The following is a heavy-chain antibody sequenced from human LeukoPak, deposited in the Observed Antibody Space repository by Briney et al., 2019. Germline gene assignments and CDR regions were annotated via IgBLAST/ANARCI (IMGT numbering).Heavy chain of an antibody. D-gene: IGHD5-18*01. CDR1: GFTFSSYW. J-gene: IGHJ6*03. CDR2: INSDGSST. CDR3: ARASWRQRHYYYYMDV. V-gene: IGHV3-74*01. Sequence: GGSLRLSCAASGFTFSSYWMHWVRQAPGKGLVWVSRINSDGSSTSYADSVKGRFTISRDNAKNTLYLQMNSLRAEDTAVYYCARASWRQRHYYYYMDVWGKGTTVTVSS.